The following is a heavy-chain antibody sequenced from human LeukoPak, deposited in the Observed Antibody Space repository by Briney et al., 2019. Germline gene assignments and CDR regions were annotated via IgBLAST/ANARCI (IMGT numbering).Heavy chain of an antibody. CDR2: IAHDGSIQ. CDR1: GFAFSSYG. D-gene: IGHD2-15*01. Sequence: PGRSLRLSCVTSGFAFSSYGMHWVRQAPGRGLEWVTVIAHDGSIQHYADSVKGRFTISRDNSKNTVYLQLNSLRAEDTAVYYCARQHCSGGDCYFFDWGQGTLVTVSS. CDR3: ARQHCSGGDCYFFD. J-gene: IGHJ4*02. V-gene: IGHV3-30*03.